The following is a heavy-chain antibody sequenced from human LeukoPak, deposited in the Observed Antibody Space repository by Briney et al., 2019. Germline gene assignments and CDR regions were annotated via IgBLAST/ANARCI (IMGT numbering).Heavy chain of an antibody. V-gene: IGHV3-64*01. CDR2: INNNGGST. CDR1: GFPFSTYA. CDR3: ARRGWDLSYFDY. D-gene: IGHD1-26*01. J-gene: IGHJ4*02. Sequence: GGPLRLPCTPSGFPFSTYAMLWVRQAPGKGREYVSSINNNGGSTFYVNSVKDRFTISRDNSKNTLYLQMGSLRPEEMAVYYCARRGWDLSYFDYWGQGTLVTVSS.